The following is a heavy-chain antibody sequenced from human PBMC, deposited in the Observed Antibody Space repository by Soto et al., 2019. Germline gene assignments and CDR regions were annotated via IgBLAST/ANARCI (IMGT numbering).Heavy chain of an antibody. V-gene: IGHV4-39*01. D-gene: IGHD2-15*01. Sequence: PSETLSLTCTVSGGSISSSSYYWGWIRQPPGKGLEWIGSIYYSGSTYYNPSLKSRVTISVDTSKNQFSLKLSSVTAADTAVYYCARHSFYCSGGSCFRRWFDPWGQGTLVTVSS. CDR3: ARHSFYCSGGSCFRRWFDP. CDR1: GGSISSSSYY. CDR2: IYYSGST. J-gene: IGHJ5*02.